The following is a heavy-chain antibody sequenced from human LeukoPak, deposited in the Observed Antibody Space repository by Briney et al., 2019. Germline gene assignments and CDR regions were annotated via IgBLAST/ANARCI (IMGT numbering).Heavy chain of an antibody. D-gene: IGHD6-6*01. V-gene: IGHV3-9*03. CDR3: AKDSSSSGRELNY. J-gene: IGHJ4*02. CDR2: ISWNSGSI. Sequence: GRSLRLSCAASGFTFDDYAMHWVRQAPGKGLEWVSGISWNSGSIGYADSVKGRFTISRDNAKNSLYLQMNSLRAEDMALYYCAKDSSSSGRELNYWGQGTLVTVSS. CDR1: GFTFDDYA.